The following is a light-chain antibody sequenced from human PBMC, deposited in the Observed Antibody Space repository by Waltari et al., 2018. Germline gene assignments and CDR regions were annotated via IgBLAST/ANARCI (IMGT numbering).Light chain of an antibody. V-gene: IGKV1-5*01. CDR2: DAP. CDR3: QQYNSYST. CDR1: QSISSW. Sequence: DIQMTQSPSTLSASVGDRVTITCRASQSISSWLAWYQRKPGKAPKLLIYDAPRLGSGVPSRVSGSGSGTEFTLTISSLQPDDFATYYCQQYNSYSTFGQGTKLEIK. J-gene: IGKJ2*01.